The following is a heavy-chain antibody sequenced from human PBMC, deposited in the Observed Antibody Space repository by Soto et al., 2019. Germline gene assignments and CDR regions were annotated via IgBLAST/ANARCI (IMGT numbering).Heavy chain of an antibody. V-gene: IGHV4-34*01. CDR1: GGSISGYY. D-gene: IGHD6-13*01. J-gene: IGHJ6*03. Sequence: SETMSLTCAVYGGSISGYYWSWIRQTPGKGLEWIGEINHSGSTNYNPSLKSRVTISVDTSKNQFSLKLSSVTAADTAVYYCASGRNSSSWRRYYYYYMDVWGKGTTVTVSS. CDR2: INHSGST. CDR3: ASGRNSSSWRRYYYYYMDV.